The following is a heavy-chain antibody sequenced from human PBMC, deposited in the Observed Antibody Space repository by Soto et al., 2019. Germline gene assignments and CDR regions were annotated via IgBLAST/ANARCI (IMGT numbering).Heavy chain of an antibody. J-gene: IGHJ1*01. CDR1: GYTFTNYG. CDR3: VRGPSLGYCQY. D-gene: IGHD6-6*01. CDR2: ISGDNGDT. Sequence: QVQLVQSGAEVKKPGASVKVSCKASGYTFTNYGTSWVRQAPGQGLEYMGWISGDNGDTHYAQKVQGRVTMTTDTSTNTAYMELRSLRPDDPAVYYCVRGPSLGYCQYWGQGTLVTVSS. V-gene: IGHV1-18*01.